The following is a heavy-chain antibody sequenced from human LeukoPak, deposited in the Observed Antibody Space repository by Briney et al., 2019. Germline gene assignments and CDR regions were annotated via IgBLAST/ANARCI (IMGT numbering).Heavy chain of an antibody. CDR3: AKRGDFWSGYLDY. V-gene: IGHV3-23*01. D-gene: IGHD3-3*01. Sequence: GGSLRLSCAASGFTFSSYAMSWVRQAPGKGLEWVSAISGSGGSTYYADSVKGRFTISRDNSKNTLCLQMNSLRAEDTAVYYCAKRGDFWSGYLDYWGQGTLVTVSS. CDR1: GFTFSSYA. J-gene: IGHJ4*02. CDR2: ISGSGGST.